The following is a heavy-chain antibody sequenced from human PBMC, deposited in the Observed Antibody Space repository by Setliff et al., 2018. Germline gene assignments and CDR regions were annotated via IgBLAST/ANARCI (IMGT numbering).Heavy chain of an antibody. CDR1: GFTFSSYW. D-gene: IGHD3-16*01. V-gene: IGHV3-74*01. CDR3: TRATQLGGQGGSIWETLDY. CDR2: INGDGSSS. J-gene: IGHJ4*02. Sequence: GGSLRLSCAASGFTFSSYWMRWVRQAPGKGLVWVSRINGDGSSSAYADSVKGRFTISRDNAKNTLYLQMYSLRAEDTAVYYCTRATQLGGQGGSIWETLDYWGQGALVTVSS.